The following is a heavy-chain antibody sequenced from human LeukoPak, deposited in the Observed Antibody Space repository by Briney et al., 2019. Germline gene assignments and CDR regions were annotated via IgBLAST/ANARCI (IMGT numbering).Heavy chain of an antibody. J-gene: IGHJ6*03. CDR3: AAGIAARSFYYYMDV. CDR2: INPNSGGT. V-gene: IGHV1-2*02. Sequence: ASVKVSCKASGYTFTSYDINWVRQAPGQGLEWMGWINPNSGGTNYAQKFQGRVTMTRDTSISTAYMELSRLTAADTAVYYCAAGIAARSFYYYMDVWGKGTTVNVSS. D-gene: IGHD6-6*01. CDR1: GYTFTSYD.